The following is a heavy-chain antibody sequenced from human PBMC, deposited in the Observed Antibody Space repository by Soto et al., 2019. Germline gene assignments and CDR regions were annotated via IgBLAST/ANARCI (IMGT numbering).Heavy chain of an antibody. CDR3: ARGDQKGYITTLTYNDMDV. CDR1: GGTLTTYA. D-gene: IGHD5-12*01. CDR2: IIPIFGTP. J-gene: IGHJ6*03. V-gene: IGHV1-69*13. Sequence: SVKVSCKASGGTLTTYAISWVRQAPGQGLAWMGGIIPIFGTPDYAESHQGRLTITADESTNTAYMELSSLTFEDTAVYYCARGDQKGYITTLTYNDMDVWGQGTTVTVSS.